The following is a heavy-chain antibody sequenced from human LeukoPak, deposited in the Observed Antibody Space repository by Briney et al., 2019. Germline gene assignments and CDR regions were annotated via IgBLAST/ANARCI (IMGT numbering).Heavy chain of an antibody. CDR1: GFTFSSYE. J-gene: IGHJ4*02. Sequence: GGSPRLSCAASGFTFSSYEMNWVRQAPGKGLEWVSYISRSGSTIFSADSVKGRFTTSRDNAKNSLFLLMNSLRAEDTAVYYCARVSTGSEYFDYWGQGTLVTVSS. V-gene: IGHV3-48*03. CDR2: ISRSGSTI. CDR3: ARVSTGSEYFDY.